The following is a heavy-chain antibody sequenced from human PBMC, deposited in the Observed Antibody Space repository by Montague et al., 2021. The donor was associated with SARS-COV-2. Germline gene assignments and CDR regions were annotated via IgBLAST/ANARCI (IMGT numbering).Heavy chain of an antibody. Sequence: SLRLPCAASVFTVSRNYMSWVRQAPGKGLEWVSVLYSGGSTYYADSVKGRFTISRDNSKNTLYLQMHSLRAEDTAVYYCARTPYGDVIWGQGTLVTVSS. J-gene: IGHJ4*02. D-gene: IGHD2-21*01. V-gene: IGHV3-53*01. CDR2: LYSGGST. CDR3: ARTPYGDVI. CDR1: VFTVSRNY.